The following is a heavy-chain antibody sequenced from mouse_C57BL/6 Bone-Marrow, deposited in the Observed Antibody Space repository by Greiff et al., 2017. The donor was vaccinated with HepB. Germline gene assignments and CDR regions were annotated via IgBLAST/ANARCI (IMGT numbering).Heavy chain of an antibody. Sequence: EVQLQQSVAELVRPGASVKLSCTASGFNIKNTYMHWVKQRPEQGLEWIGRIDPANGNTKYAPKFQGKATITADTSSNTAYLQLSSLTSEDTAIYYGARWGPYGNYADWYFDVWGTGTTVTVSS. CDR3: ARWGPYGNYADWYFDV. CDR1: GFNIKNTY. CDR2: IDPANGNT. J-gene: IGHJ1*03. V-gene: IGHV14-3*01. D-gene: IGHD2-1*01.